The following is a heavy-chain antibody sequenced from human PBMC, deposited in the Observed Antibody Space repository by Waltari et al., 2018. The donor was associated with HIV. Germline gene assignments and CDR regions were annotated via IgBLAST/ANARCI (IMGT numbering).Heavy chain of an antibody. CDR1: GGSISSSSYY. CDR3: ARAPLGGQLARGLFDY. V-gene: IGHV4-39*07. D-gene: IGHD3-16*01. CDR2: IYYSGST. Sequence: QLQLQESGPGLVKPSETLSLTCTVSGGSISSSSYYWGWIRQPPGKGLEWIGSIYYSGSTYYNPSLKSRVTISVDTSKNQFSLKLSSVTAADTAVYYCARAPLGGQLARGLFDYWGQGTLVTVSS. J-gene: IGHJ4*02.